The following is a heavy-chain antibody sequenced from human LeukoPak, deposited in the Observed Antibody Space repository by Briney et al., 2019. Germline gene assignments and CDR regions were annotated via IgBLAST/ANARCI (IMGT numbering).Heavy chain of an antibody. D-gene: IGHD6-13*01. Sequence: SETLSLTCAVSGGSISSGGYSWSWIRQPPGKGLEWIGYIYHSGSTYYNPSLKSRVTISVDRSKNQFSLKLSSVTAADTAVYYCARDRPGYSSSWPLVAFDIWGQGTMVTVSS. V-gene: IGHV4-30-2*01. CDR3: ARDRPGYSSSWPLVAFDI. CDR1: GGSISSGGYS. J-gene: IGHJ3*02. CDR2: IYHSGST.